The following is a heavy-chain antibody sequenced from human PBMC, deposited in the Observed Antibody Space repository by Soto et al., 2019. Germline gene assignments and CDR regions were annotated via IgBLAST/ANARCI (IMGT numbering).Heavy chain of an antibody. CDR3: ARGEVHSSGWNFDF. CDR2: INPNSGST. Sequence: QVQLVQSGAEVRKPGASVKVSCKASGYKFTGDHLHWVRQTPGLGLEWMGRINPNSGSTNYAQKFQGRVTLTRDTSTTPAYMELSILRSEDTAVYYCARGEVHSSGWNFDFWGQGTLVTVSS. CDR1: GYKFTGDH. V-gene: IGHV1-46*03. J-gene: IGHJ4*02. D-gene: IGHD6-19*01.